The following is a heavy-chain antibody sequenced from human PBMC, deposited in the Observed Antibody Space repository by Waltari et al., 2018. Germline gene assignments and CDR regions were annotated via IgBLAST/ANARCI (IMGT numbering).Heavy chain of an antibody. V-gene: IGHV1-69*05. Sequence: QVQLVQSGAELKKPGSSVRVSCKASGSTFTRSAISWGRQAPGQGLAWMGGIMPMNDKAKNAQKFQGRVTIITDESTSTTYMDLSGLRSEDTAVYYCASRDTSRSGYYYYGMDVWGQGTTVIVSS. J-gene: IGHJ6*02. D-gene: IGHD3-3*01. CDR2: IMPMNDKA. CDR3: ASRDTSRSGYYYYGMDV. CDR1: GSTFTRSA.